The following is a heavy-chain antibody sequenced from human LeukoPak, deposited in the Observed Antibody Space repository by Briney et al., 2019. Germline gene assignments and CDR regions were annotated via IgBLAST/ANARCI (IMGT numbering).Heavy chain of an antibody. CDR1: GGSISSYY. CDR3: AIHSSSWYFYY. CDR2: IYYSGNT. J-gene: IGHJ4*02. D-gene: IGHD6-13*01. V-gene: IGHV4-59*01. Sequence: LETLSLTCTVSGGSISSYYWSWIRQPPGKGLGWSGYIYYSGNTNYNPSLKSRVTISVDTSKNQFSLKLSSVTAADTAVYYCAIHSSSWYFYYWGQGTLVTVSS.